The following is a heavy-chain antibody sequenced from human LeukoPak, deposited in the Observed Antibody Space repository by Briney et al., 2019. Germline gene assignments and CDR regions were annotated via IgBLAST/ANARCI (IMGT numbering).Heavy chain of an antibody. V-gene: IGHV1-18*04. D-gene: IGHD2-2*01. J-gene: IGHJ4*02. CDR2: ISAYNGNT. Sequence: ASVKVSCKASGYTFTGYYMHWVRQAPGQGLEWMGWISAYNGNTNYAQKLQGRVTMTTDTSTSTAYMELRSLRSDDTAVYYCAREGRYCSSTSCLTLDYWGQGTLVTVSS. CDR3: AREGRYCSSTSCLTLDY. CDR1: GYTFTGYY.